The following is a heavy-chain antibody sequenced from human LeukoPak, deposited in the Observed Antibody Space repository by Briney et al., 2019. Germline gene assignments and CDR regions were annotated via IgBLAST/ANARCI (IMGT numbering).Heavy chain of an antibody. D-gene: IGHD1-1*01. CDR2: ISASGPT. V-gene: IGHV4-4*07. J-gene: IGHJ6*02. Sequence: SSETLSLTCTVSGDSISGYFWSWIRQPAGKGLEWIGRISASGPTNQNPSLKSRVTLSLDTSKNQFSLNLTSMTAADTAVYYCARETKERGLDVWGQGTTVTVSS. CDR3: ARETKERGLDV. CDR1: GDSISGYF.